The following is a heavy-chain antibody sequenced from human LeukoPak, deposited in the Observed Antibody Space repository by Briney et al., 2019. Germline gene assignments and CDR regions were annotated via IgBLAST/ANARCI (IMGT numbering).Heavy chain of an antibody. D-gene: IGHD1-26*01. CDR1: GGSISSGSYY. Sequence: SETLSLTXTVSGGSISSGSYYWSRIGQPAGKGLEWIGRIYTSGSTNYNPSLKSRVTISVDTSKNQFSLKLSSVTAADTAVYYCAARRGAEGDYWGQGTLVTVSS. J-gene: IGHJ4*02. CDR2: IYTSGST. CDR3: AARRGAEGDY. V-gene: IGHV4-61*02.